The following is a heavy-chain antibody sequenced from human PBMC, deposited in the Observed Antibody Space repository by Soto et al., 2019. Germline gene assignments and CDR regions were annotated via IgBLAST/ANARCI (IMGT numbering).Heavy chain of an antibody. CDR3: ARGKNYYDISGDSWFAP. J-gene: IGHJ5*02. Sequence: SETLSLTCVVYGGYFSDYYWSWIRQPPGKGLEWIGYIYHTGTTYYNMSLKSRVTISVDRSKNQFSLKLSSVTAADTAVYYCARGKNYYDISGDSWFAPGAREPRVTVS. CDR2: IYHTGTT. V-gene: IGHV4-34*01. D-gene: IGHD3-22*01. CDR1: GGYFSDYY.